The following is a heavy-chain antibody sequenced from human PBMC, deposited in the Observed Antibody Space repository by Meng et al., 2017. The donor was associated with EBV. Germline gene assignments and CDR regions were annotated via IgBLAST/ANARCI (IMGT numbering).Heavy chain of an antibody. CDR1: GGPFRSDA. D-gene: IGHD3-10*01. Sequence: VQVEQSGAEVKRPGSSVKISCKTSGGPFRSDAVSWVRQGPGQGLEWLGGLIPMSGAPHYAQKFQDRVTITADEYTRTHYMELSSLRSDDTAMYYCASESGRGFTPDFWGQGTLVTVSS. CDR2: LIPMSGAP. V-gene: IGHV1-69*01. CDR3: ASESGRGFTPDF. J-gene: IGHJ4*02.